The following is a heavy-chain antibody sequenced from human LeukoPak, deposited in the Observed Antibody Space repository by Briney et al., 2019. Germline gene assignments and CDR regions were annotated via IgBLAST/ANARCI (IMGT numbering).Heavy chain of an antibody. Sequence: SGTLSLTCTVSGGSVSSGSYYWSWIRQPPGKGLEWIGYIYYSGSTNYNPSLKSRVTISVDTSKNQFSLKLSSVTAADTAVYYCARGDYYYGMDVWGQGTTVTVSS. J-gene: IGHJ6*02. CDR2: IYYSGST. CDR3: ARGDYYYGMDV. V-gene: IGHV4-61*01. CDR1: GGSVSSGSYY.